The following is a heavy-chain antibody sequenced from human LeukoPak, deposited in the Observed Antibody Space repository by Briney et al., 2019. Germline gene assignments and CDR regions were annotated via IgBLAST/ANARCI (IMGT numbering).Heavy chain of an antibody. D-gene: IGHD3-22*01. CDR3: AKDRYHDSTGYYGPGSAFDY. J-gene: IGHJ4*02. V-gene: IGHV3-23*01. Sequence: PGGSLRLSCAASGFTFSGYAMSWVRQAPGKGLEWVSAISGGGDRTFYADSEKGRLTISRDNSKNMLFLQLNSLRDDDTAVYYCAKDRYHDSTGYYGPGSAFDYWGQGTLVTVSS. CDR1: GFTFSGYA. CDR2: ISGGGDRT.